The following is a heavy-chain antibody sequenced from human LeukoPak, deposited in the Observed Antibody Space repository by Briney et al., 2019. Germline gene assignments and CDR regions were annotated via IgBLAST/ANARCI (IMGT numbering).Heavy chain of an antibody. D-gene: IGHD6-6*01. V-gene: IGHV3-7*01. CDR1: GFTFSSFS. CDR3: ARGVWAYSSSSHLNYYYYYMDV. Sequence: QSGGSLRLSCAASGFTFSSFSMNWVRQAPGKGLEWVANIKKDGSEKYYVDSVKGRFTISRDNAKKSLYLQMNSLRAEDTAVYYCARGVWAYSSSSHLNYYYYYMDVWGKGTTVTVSS. CDR2: IKKDGSEK. J-gene: IGHJ6*03.